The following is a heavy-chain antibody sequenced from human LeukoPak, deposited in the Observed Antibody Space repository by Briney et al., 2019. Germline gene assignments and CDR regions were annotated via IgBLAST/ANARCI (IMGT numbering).Heavy chain of an antibody. D-gene: IGHD2-8*01. J-gene: IGHJ6*03. V-gene: IGHV4-4*07. CDR1: GGSFSSYY. Sequence: SETLSLTCAVYGGSFSSYYWSWIRQPAGKGLEWIGRIYSSGSISYNPSLKSRLSMSLDTSKNQFSLKLTSVTAADTAVYYCARDEWNGYYYMDVWGKGTTVTVSS. CDR3: ARDEWNGYYYMDV. CDR2: IYSSGSI.